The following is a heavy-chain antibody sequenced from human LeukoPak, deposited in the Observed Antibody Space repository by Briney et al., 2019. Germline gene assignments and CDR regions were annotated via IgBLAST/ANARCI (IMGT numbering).Heavy chain of an antibody. CDR1: VFTFNSYS. V-gene: IGHV3-21*01. D-gene: IGHD4-17*01. CDR2: ISSSSSYI. Sequence: GGSLRLSCAASVFTFNSYSKNWVRQAPAKALEEASSISSSSSYIYYADSPVPRFTISRDNAKNSLYLQMNSLRAEDTAVYYCATTYTVTNGYYHYMDVWGKGTTVTVSS. J-gene: IGHJ6*03. CDR3: ATTYTVTNGYYHYMDV.